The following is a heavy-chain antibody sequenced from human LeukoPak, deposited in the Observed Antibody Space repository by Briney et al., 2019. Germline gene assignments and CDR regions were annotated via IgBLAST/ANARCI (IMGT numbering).Heavy chain of an antibody. V-gene: IGHV1-18*01. CDR1: GYTNTSYG. Sequence: ASVKVSCKASGYTNTSYGISWVRQAPGQGLEWMGWISAYNRNTNYAQKFQDRVTMTADSSTTTAYMELRSLTSDDTALYYCARDTAVAYYGMDVWGQGTTVTVSS. CDR3: ARDTAVAYYGMDV. J-gene: IGHJ6*02. CDR2: ISAYNRNT. D-gene: IGHD5-18*01.